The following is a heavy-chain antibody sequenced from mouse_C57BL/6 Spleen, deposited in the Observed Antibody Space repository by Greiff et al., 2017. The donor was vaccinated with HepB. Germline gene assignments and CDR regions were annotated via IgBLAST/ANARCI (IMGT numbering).Heavy chain of an antibody. CDR3: ARLDYGSSRFAY. CDR2: INPNNGGT. D-gene: IGHD1-1*01. J-gene: IGHJ3*01. V-gene: IGHV1-18*01. CDR1: GYTFTDYN. Sequence: EVQLQESGPELVKPGASVKIPCKASGYTFTDYNMDWVKQSHGKSLEWIGDINPNNGGTIYNQKFKGKATLTVDKSSSTAYMELRSLTSEDTAVYYCARLDYGSSRFAYWGQGTLVTVSA.